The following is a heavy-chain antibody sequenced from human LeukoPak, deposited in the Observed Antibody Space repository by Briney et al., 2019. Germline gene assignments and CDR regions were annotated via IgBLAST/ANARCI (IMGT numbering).Heavy chain of an antibody. CDR1: GFTFTQYW. V-gene: IGHV3-7*01. CDR2: LHPDGSER. J-gene: IGHJ4*02. CDR3: ARGGYSFDY. D-gene: IGHD5-12*01. Sequence: GGSLRLSCVASGFTFTQYWMTWVRQAQGKGLEWVARLHPDGSERNYVGSVEGRFTVFGDNAKSSLFLQMHSLRVEGTAVYYCARGGYSFDYLGQGTLVTAPS.